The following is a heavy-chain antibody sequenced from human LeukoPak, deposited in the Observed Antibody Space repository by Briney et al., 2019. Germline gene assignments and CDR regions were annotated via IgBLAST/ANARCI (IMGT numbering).Heavy chain of an antibody. CDR2: ISGSGGST. V-gene: IGHV3-23*01. D-gene: IGHD6-13*01. J-gene: IGHJ4*02. CDR3: AKDGIAAAEIDY. Sequence: GTLSLTCAVSGGSISSSNWWSWVRQAPGKGLEWVSAISGSGGSTYYADSVKGRFTISRDNSKNTLYLQMNSLRAEDTAVYYCAKDGIAAAEIDYWGQGTLVTVSS. CDR1: GGSISSSN.